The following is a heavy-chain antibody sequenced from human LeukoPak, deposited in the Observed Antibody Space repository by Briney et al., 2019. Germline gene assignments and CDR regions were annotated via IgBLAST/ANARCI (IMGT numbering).Heavy chain of an antibody. D-gene: IGHD3-10*01. V-gene: IGHV3-23*01. CDR1: GFTFSSYG. CDR2: IRSTGGIT. Sequence: GGSLRLSCAASGFTFSSYGMSWVRQAPGKGLEWVSTIRSTGGITYYADSVKGRFTISRDNYKNTLYLQMNSLRAEDTAVYFCAREVNTYYYGSGSLRAFDIWGQGTMVTVSS. CDR3: AREVNTYYYGSGSLRAFDI. J-gene: IGHJ3*02.